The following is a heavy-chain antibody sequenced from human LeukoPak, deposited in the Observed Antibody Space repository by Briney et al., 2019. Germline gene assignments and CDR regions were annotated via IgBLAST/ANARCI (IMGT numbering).Heavy chain of an antibody. CDR3: ARRYEGAYTAMVVMDV. J-gene: IGHJ6*02. CDR2: IYSGGST. CDR1: GFTVSSNY. Sequence: PGGSLRLSCAASGFTVSSNYMSWVRQAPGKGLEWVSVIYSGGSTYYADSVKGRFTISRDNSKNTLYLQMNSLRAEDTAVYYCARRYEGAYTAMVVMDVWGQGTTVTVSS. V-gene: IGHV3-66*04. D-gene: IGHD5-18*01.